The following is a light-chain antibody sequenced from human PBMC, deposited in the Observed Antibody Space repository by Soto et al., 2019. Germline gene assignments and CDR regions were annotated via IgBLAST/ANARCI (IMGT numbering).Light chain of an antibody. CDR3: LQYLTYPWT. CDR2: GAS. J-gene: IGKJ1*01. CDR1: QGIINY. V-gene: IGKV1-16*01. Sequence: DIQMTQSPSSLSASVGDRVTITCLASQGIINYLAWYQQKPGKPPKVLIYGASNLQSGVPPRFSGSGSGTEFALTVSSLHPDDFATYYCLQYLTYPWTFGQGTKVDI.